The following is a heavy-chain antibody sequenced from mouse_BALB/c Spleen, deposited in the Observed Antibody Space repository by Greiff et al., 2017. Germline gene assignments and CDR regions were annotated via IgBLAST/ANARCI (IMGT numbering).Heavy chain of an antibody. CDR2: INPSTGYT. V-gene: IGHV1-7*01. Sequence: QVHVKQSGAELAKPGASVKMSCKASGYTFTIYWMHWVKQRPGQGLEWIGYINPSTGYTEYNQKFKDKATLTADKSSSTAYMQLSSLTSEDSAVYYCARDDYRYSRFAYWGQGTLVTVSA. J-gene: IGHJ3*01. CDR3: ARDDYRYSRFAY. CDR1: GYTFTIYW. D-gene: IGHD2-14*01.